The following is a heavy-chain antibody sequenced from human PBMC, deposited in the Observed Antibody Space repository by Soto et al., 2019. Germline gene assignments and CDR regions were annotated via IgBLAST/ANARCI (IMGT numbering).Heavy chain of an antibody. Sequence: PGGSLRLSCAASGFTFSSYGMHWVRQAPGKGLEWVAVISYDGSNKYYADSVKGRFTISRDNSKNTLYLQMNSLRAEDTAVYYCAKDFRMVRGVIDYWGQGTLVTVSS. J-gene: IGHJ4*02. V-gene: IGHV3-30*18. CDR3: AKDFRMVRGVIDY. CDR1: GFTFSSYG. D-gene: IGHD3-10*01. CDR2: ISYDGSNK.